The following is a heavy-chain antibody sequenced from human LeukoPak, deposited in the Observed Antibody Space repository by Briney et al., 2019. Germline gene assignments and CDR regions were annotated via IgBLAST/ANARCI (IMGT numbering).Heavy chain of an antibody. CDR2: ISGSSRAI. Sequence: GGSLRLSCAASEFTFSSYSMNWVRQAPGKGLEWISYISGSSRAIYYADSVKGRFTISRDNAKNSLYLQMNNLRAEDTAVYYCAREPQEGFDYWGQGTLVTISS. CDR1: EFTFSSYS. V-gene: IGHV3-48*01. CDR3: AREPQEGFDY. J-gene: IGHJ4*02.